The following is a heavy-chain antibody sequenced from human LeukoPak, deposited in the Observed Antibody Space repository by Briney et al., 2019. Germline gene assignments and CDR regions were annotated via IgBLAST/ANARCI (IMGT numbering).Heavy chain of an antibody. J-gene: IGHJ3*02. D-gene: IGHD2-15*01. CDR1: GYTFTGYY. CDR3: ARELEGYCSGGSCYDPDAFDI. CDR2: INPNSGGT. Sequence: ASVEVSCKASGYTFTGYYMHWVRQAPGQGLEWMGWINPNSGGTNYAQKFQGRVTMTRDTSISTAYMELSRLRSDDTAVYYCARELEGYCSGGSCYDPDAFDIWGQGTMVTVSS. V-gene: IGHV1-2*02.